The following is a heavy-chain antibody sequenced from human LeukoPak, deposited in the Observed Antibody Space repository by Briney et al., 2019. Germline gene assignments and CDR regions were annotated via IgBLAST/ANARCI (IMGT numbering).Heavy chain of an antibody. J-gene: IGHJ4*02. D-gene: IGHD6-13*01. Sequence: PGGSLRLSCAASGFTVSSNYMSWVRQAPGKGLEWVSVIYSGGSTYYADSVKGRFTISRHNSKNTLYLQMNSLRAEDTAVYYCASLFPYSSSRKFHPPNFWGQGTLVTVSS. CDR2: IYSGGST. CDR1: GFTVSSNY. V-gene: IGHV3-53*04. CDR3: ASLFPYSSSRKFHPPNF.